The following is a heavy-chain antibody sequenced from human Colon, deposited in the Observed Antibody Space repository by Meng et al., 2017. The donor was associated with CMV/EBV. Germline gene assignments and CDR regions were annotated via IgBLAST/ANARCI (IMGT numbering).Heavy chain of an antibody. D-gene: IGHD3-9*01. CDR3: AKSTPDHFDYYFGA. CDR2: ITTSGGGR. Sequence: GESLKISCAASGFTFSNCATTWVRQAPGKRLEWVSAITTSGGGRYYAASVKGRFTISRDNSQNTLYLQMNSLGADDTAIYYCAKSTPDHFDYYFGARAQGILVTVSS. V-gene: IGHV3-23*01. CDR1: GFTFSNCA. J-gene: IGHJ5*02.